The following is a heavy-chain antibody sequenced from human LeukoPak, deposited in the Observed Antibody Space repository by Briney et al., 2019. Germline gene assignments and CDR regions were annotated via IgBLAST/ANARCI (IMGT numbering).Heavy chain of an antibody. D-gene: IGHD3-22*01. CDR2: INPSGGST. CDR1: GYTFTNYY. J-gene: IGHJ4*02. CDR3: ATIDGHYDSSGY. V-gene: IGHV1-46*01. Sequence: ASVKVSCKASGYTFTNYYMHWVRQAPGQGLEWMAMINPSGGSTTYAQKFQGRVTVTEDTSTDTAYMELSSLRSEDTAVYYCATIDGHYDSSGYWGQGTLVIVSS.